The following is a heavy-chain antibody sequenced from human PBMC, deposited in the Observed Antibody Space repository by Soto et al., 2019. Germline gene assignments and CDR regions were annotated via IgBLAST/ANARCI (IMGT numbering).Heavy chain of an antibody. CDR3: ARDLGGVCYRRCHGMDV. V-gene: IGHV3-30-3*01. CDR1: GFTFSSYA. Sequence: GGSLRLSCAASGFTFSSYAMHWVRQAPGKGLEWVAVISYDGSNKYYADSVKGRFTISRDNSKNTLYLQMNSLRAEDTAVYYCARDLGGVCYRRCHGMDVWGQGTTVTVSS. D-gene: IGHD2-8*02. J-gene: IGHJ6*02. CDR2: ISYDGSNK.